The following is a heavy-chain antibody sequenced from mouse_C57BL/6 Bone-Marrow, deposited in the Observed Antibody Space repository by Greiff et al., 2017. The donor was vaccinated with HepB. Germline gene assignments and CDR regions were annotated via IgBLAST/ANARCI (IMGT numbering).Heavy chain of an antibody. CDR2: IWRGGST. CDR3: AKIPVITTVVATDYAMDY. D-gene: IGHD1-1*01. J-gene: IGHJ4*01. V-gene: IGHV2-5*01. CDR1: GFSLTSYG. Sequence: QVQLQQSGPGLVQPSQSLSITCTVSGFSLTSYGVHWVRQSPGKGLEWLGVIWRGGSTDYNAAFMSRLSITKDNSKSQVFFKMNSLQADDTAIYYCAKIPVITTVVATDYAMDYWGQGTSVTVSS.